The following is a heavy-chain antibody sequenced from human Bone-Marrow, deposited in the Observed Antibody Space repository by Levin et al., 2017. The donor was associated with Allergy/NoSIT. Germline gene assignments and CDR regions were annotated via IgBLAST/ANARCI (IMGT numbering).Heavy chain of an antibody. CDR1: GYTFTSYA. D-gene: IGHD6-13*01. J-gene: IGHJ4*02. Sequence: GGSLRLSCKASGYTFTSYAMHWVRQAPGQRLEWMGWINAGNGNTKYSQKFQGRVTITRDTSASTAYMELSSLRSEDTAVYYCARAGSSSWYVLAYWGQGTLVTVSS. CDR3: ARAGSSSWYVLAY. CDR2: INAGNGNT. V-gene: IGHV1-3*01.